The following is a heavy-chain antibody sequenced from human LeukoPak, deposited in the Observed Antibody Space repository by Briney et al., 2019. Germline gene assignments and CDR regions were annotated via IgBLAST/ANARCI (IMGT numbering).Heavy chain of an antibody. CDR3: ARALYYDILTGYQTHTYYFDY. CDR2: ISSLSSYL. Sequence: GGSLRLSCTASGFTFSGYNMNCVRQAPGKGLEWVSSISSLSSYLYYADSVKGRFTISRDNAKNSLYLQMNSLRAEDTAVYYCARALYYDILTGYQTHTYYFDYWGQGTLVAVSS. CDR1: GFTFSGYN. J-gene: IGHJ4*02. V-gene: IGHV3-21*01. D-gene: IGHD3-9*01.